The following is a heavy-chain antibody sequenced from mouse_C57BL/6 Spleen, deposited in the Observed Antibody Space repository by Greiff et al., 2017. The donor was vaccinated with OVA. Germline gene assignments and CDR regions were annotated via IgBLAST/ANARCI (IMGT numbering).Heavy chain of an antibody. CDR2: IYPGDGDT. D-gene: IGHD2-4*01. CDR1: GYAFSSSW. CDR3: ARGYYDYEAFGY. J-gene: IGHJ2*01. Sequence: QVQLQQSGPELVKPGASVKISCKASGYAFSSSWMNWVKQRPGKGLEWIGRIYPGDGDTNYNGKFKGTATLTADKSSSTADMQLSSRTSEDSAVYFGARGYYDYEAFGYWGQGTTRTGSS. V-gene: IGHV1-82*01.